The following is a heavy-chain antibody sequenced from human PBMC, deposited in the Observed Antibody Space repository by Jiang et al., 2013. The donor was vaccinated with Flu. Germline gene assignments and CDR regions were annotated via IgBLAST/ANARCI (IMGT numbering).Heavy chain of an antibody. CDR3: AKGTGPVWFGGHDY. V-gene: IGHV3-23*01. Sequence: EWVSAISGSGGSTYYADSVKGRFTISRDNSKNTLYLQMNSLRAEDTAVYYCAKGTGPVWFGGHDYWGQGTLVTVSS. J-gene: IGHJ4*02. D-gene: IGHD3-10*01. CDR2: ISGSGGST.